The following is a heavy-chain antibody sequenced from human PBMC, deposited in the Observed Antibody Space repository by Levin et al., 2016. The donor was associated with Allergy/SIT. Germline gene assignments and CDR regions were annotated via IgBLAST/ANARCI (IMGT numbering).Heavy chain of an antibody. V-gene: IGHV4-34*01. Sequence: SETLSLTCAVYGGSFSGYYWSWIRQPPGKGLEWIGEINHSGSTNYNPSLKSRVTISVDTSKNQFSLKLSSVTAADTAVYYCARGRLHPMDVWGQGTTVTVSS. CDR3: ARGRLHPMDV. CDR1: GGSFSGYY. D-gene: IGHD4-11*01. J-gene: IGHJ6*02. CDR2: INHSGST.